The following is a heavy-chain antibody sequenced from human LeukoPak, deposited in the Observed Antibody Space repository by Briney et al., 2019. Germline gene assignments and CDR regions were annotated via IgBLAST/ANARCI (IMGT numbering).Heavy chain of an antibody. CDR3: ARVAGLTYYYYYMDV. J-gene: IGHJ6*03. CDR2: IYTSGST. CDR1: GGSISSGSYY. Sequence: SETLSLTCTVSGGSISSGSYYWSWIRQPAGKGLEWIGRIYTSGSTNYSPSLKSRVTISVDTSKNQFSLKLSSVTAADTAVYYCARVAGLTYYYYYMDVWGKGTTVTVSS. D-gene: IGHD6-13*01. V-gene: IGHV4-61*02.